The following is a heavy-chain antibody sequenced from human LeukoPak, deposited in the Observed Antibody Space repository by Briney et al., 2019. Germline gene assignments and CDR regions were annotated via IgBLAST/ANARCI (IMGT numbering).Heavy chain of an antibody. CDR2: ISAYNANT. CDR1: GYTFINYG. CDR3: ARTYYYDARSFDY. J-gene: IGHJ4*02. D-gene: IGHD4/OR15-4a*01. Sequence: ASVKVSCEASGYTFINYGITWVRQAPGQGLEWMGWISAYNANTLYAQNLQGRVTLTTDTSTSTAYMDLRSLRSDDTAVYYCARTYYYDARSFDYWGQGTLVTVSS. V-gene: IGHV1-18*01.